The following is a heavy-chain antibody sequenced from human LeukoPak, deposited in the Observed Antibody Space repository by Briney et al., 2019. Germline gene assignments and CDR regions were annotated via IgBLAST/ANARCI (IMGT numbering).Heavy chain of an antibody. CDR2: IKQDGSEK. D-gene: IGHD5-24*01. Sequence: GGSLGPSCTTSGFTFSSFWMSWVRQAPGKGLEWVANIKQDGSEKYYVESVKGRFTTSRDNAKNSLSLQMDSLRADDTAVYYCARDGYNYVLDCWGQGTLVTVSS. CDR3: ARDGYNYVLDC. J-gene: IGHJ4*02. CDR1: GFTFSSFW. V-gene: IGHV3-7*01.